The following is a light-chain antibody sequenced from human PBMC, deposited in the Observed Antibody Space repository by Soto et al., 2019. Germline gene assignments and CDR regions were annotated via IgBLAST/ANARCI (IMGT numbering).Light chain of an antibody. CDR1: SSNIGAGYD. J-gene: IGLJ2*01. V-gene: IGLV1-40*01. Sequence: QSVLTQPPSVSGGPGQRVTISCTGSSSNIGAGYDVHWYQQLPGTAPKLLIYRNSNRPSGVPDRFSGSKSGTSASLAITGLQAEDEADYYCHSYDSSLSGVVFGGGTKLTVL. CDR3: HSYDSSLSGVV. CDR2: RNS.